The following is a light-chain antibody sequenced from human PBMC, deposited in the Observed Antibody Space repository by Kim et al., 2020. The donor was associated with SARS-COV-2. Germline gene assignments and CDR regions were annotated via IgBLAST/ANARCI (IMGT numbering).Light chain of an antibody. CDR2: DAS. V-gene: IGKV3-20*01. J-gene: IGKJ5*01. CDR1: QSVRSGY. CDR3: QQYTGSPIT. Sequence: LSPGGRATLSCRARQSVRSGYFAWYQQKPGQVPRLLIYDASSRATGIPDRFSGSGSGTDFTLTISRLEPEDFAVYYCQQYTGSPITFGQGTRLETK.